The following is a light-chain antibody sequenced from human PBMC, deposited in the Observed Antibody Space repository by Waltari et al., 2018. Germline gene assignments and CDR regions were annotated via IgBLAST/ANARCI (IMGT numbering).Light chain of an antibody. Sequence: EIVLTQSPGTLFLSPGESATLSCRARQSVSNNQLAWYQQSPGQAPRLVIYGAFARATAIPDRFSGTGSGTDFTLTISRLEPEDFAMYYCQQYGSSPLTFGQGTRLEIK. CDR1: QSVSNNQ. J-gene: IGKJ5*01. CDR3: QQYGSSPLT. V-gene: IGKV3-20*01. CDR2: GAF.